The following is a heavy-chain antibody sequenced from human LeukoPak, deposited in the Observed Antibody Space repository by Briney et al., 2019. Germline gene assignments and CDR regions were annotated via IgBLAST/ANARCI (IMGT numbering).Heavy chain of an antibody. V-gene: IGHV3-7*01. CDR2: IKQDGSEK. CDR1: GFTFSSYA. Sequence: GGSLRLSCAASGFTFSSYAMSWVRQAPGKGLEWVANIKQDGSEKYYVDSVKGRFTISRDNAKNSLYLQMNSLRAEDTAVYYCARHDWGLYYYDSSGDAFDIWGQGTMVTVSS. D-gene: IGHD3-22*01. J-gene: IGHJ3*02. CDR3: ARHDWGLYYYDSSGDAFDI.